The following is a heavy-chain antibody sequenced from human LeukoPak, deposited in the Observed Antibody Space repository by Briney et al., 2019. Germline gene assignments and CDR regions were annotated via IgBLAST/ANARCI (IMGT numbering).Heavy chain of an antibody. CDR1: GYTFTVYW. J-gene: IGHJ4*02. CDR2: IYPGDSDT. CDR3: AKYFGSGSYYLDY. V-gene: IGHV5-51*01. D-gene: IGHD3-10*01. Sequence: GESLKISCRGSGYTFTVYWIAWVRQMPGKGLEWMGIIYPGDSDTKYSPSFQGQVTISADKSISTAYLQWSSLKASDTAIYYCAKYFGSGSYYLDYWGQGTLVTVSS.